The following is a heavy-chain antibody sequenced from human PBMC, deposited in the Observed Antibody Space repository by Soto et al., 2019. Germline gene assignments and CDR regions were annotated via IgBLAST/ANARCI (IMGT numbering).Heavy chain of an antibody. V-gene: IGHV1-2*04. CDR2: INPNSGGT. Sequence: ASVKVSCKASGYTFTSYAMHWVRQAPGQRLEWMGWINPNSGGTNYAQKFQGWVTMTRDTSISTAYMELSRLRSDDTAVYYCARGIAAAAARGMDVWGQGTTVTVSS. CDR3: ARGIAAAAARGMDV. J-gene: IGHJ6*02. D-gene: IGHD6-13*01. CDR1: GYTFTSYA.